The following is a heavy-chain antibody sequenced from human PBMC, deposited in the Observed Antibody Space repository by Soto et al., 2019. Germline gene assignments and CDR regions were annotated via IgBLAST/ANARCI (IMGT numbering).Heavy chain of an antibody. CDR1: GVSISSHDW. D-gene: IGHD3-10*01. J-gene: IGHJ6*02. CDR3: ARGHWFGDHYYYYGMDV. CDR2: SHQSGST. V-gene: IGHV4-4*02. Sequence: PSETLSLTCAVSGVSISSHDWWTWVRQPPGKGLEWIGESHQSGSTNYNPSLKSRVTISVDTSKNQFSLKLSSVTAADTAVYYCARGHWFGDHYYYYGMDVWGQGTTVTVSS.